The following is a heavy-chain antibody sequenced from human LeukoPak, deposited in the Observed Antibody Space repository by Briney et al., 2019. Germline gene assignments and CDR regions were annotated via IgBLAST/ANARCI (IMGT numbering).Heavy chain of an antibody. CDR3: ARVRARGYSTSGWFDP. V-gene: IGHV1-2*02. CDR1: GYTFTGYY. Sequence: ASVKVSCKASGYTFTGYYIHWVRQAPGQGLEWMGWINPNSGGTNYAQKFQGRVTMTRDTSITTAYMELSSLISDDTAVYYCARVRARGYSTSGWFDPWGQGTLVTVSS. CDR2: INPNSGGT. D-gene: IGHD5-18*01. J-gene: IGHJ5*02.